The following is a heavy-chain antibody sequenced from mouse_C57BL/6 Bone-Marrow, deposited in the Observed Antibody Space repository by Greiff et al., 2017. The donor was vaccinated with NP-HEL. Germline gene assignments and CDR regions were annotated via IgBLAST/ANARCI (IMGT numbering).Heavy chain of an antibody. CDR3: TRRRRSLFYAMDY. Sequence: VQLQQSGTVLARPGASVKMSCKTSGYTFTSYWMHWVKQRPGQGLEWIGAIYPGNSDTSSNQKFKGKAKRTAVTAASTAYMELSSLTNEDSAVYYCTRRRRSLFYAMDYWGQGTSVTVSS. CDR2: IYPGNSDT. J-gene: IGHJ4*01. CDR1: GYTFTSYW. V-gene: IGHV1-5*01. D-gene: IGHD6-2*01.